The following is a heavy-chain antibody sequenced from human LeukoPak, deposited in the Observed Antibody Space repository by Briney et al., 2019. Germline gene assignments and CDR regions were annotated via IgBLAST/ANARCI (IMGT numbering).Heavy chain of an antibody. CDR1: GYTFTSYA. D-gene: IGHD6-19*01. CDR3: ARNPTLSYSSGWSDEDY. CDR2: INAGNGNT. Sequence: ASVKVSCKASGYTFTSYAMHWVRQAPGQRLEWMGWINAGNGNTKYSQKFQGGVTITRDTSASTAYMELSSLRSEDTAVYYCARNPTLSYSSGWSDEDYWGQGTLVTVSS. V-gene: IGHV1-3*01. J-gene: IGHJ4*02.